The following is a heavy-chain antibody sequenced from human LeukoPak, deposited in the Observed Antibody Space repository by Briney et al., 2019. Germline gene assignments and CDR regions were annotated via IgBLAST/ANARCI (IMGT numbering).Heavy chain of an antibody. D-gene: IGHD6-19*01. CDR1: GYTFTRYG. Sequence: ASVKVSCKASGYTFTRYGITWVRQAPGQGLEWMGWISAYNGNTKNAQKVQGRVTMTTDTSTSTAYMELRSLRSEDTAVYYCASSTAVAGDYYFDYWGQGTLVTVSS. V-gene: IGHV1-18*01. CDR3: ASSTAVAGDYYFDY. CDR2: ISAYNGNT. J-gene: IGHJ4*02.